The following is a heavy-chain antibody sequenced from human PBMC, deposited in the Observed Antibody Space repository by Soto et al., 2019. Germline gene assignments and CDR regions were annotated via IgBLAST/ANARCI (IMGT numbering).Heavy chain of an antibody. D-gene: IGHD6-13*01. CDR1: GFTFSSYW. CDR2: IKQDGSEE. V-gene: IGHV3-7*01. J-gene: IGHJ6*02. Sequence: EVQQVESGGGLVQPGGSLRLSCVDSGFTFSSYWMSWVRQAPVKGLEWVGNIKQDGSEENYVDSLKGRFTISRDNAKNSMYLQMNSLRVEDTAVYYCARIAATGRGWDVWGQGTTVVVSS. CDR3: ARIAATGRGWDV.